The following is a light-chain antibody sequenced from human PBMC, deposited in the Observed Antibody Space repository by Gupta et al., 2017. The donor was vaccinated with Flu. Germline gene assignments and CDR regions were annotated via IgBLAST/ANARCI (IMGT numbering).Light chain of an antibody. Sequence: QSAPTQPRSVSGSPGQSVTISCTGTSNDVGFSNRVSWYEQRPGKAPKLILYDVTERPSGVPDRFSGSKSGNTASLTISGLQADDEADYYCSSHAGRVTWVFGTGTTVTVL. CDR1: SNDVGFSNR. V-gene: IGLV2-11*01. CDR3: SSHAGRVTWV. J-gene: IGLJ1*01. CDR2: DVT.